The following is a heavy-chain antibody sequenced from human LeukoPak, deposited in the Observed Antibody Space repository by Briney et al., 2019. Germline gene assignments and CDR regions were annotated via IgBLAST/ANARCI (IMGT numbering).Heavy chain of an antibody. CDR3: ARDWPSRDFYYYGLDV. Sequence: ASVKVSCKASGGTFSSYAISWVRQAPGQGLEWMGRIIPILEIVIYAQDFQGRVTITADKSTSTAYMELSSLRSEDTAVYYCARDWPSRDFYYYGLDVWGQGTTVTVSS. V-gene: IGHV1-69*04. J-gene: IGHJ6*02. CDR1: GGTFSSYA. CDR2: IIPILEIV.